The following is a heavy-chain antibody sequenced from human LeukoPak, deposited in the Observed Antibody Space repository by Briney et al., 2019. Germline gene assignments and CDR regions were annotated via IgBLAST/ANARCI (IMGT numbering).Heavy chain of an antibody. CDR1: GYTFTGYY. CDR3: ARRDYGVAYWFDP. V-gene: IGHV1-2*02. D-gene: IGHD4-17*01. CDR2: INPNSGGT. Sequence: ASVKVSCKASGYTFTGYYTHWVRQAPGQGLEWMGWINPNSGGTNYAQKFQGRVTMTRDTSISTAYMELSRLRSDDTAVYYCARRDYGVAYWFDPWGQGTLVTVSS. J-gene: IGHJ5*02.